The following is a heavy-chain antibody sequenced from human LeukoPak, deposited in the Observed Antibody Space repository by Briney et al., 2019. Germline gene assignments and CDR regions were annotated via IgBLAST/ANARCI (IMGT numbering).Heavy chain of an antibody. J-gene: IGHJ4*02. CDR2: ISTYNGNT. CDR1: GYTFDRYG. CDR3: ARVYYGSGSFMDY. Sequence: ASVKVSCKGSGYTFDRYGVTWVRQAPGQGLEWMGWISTYNGNTTYAQKIQGRVTMTTDTSTNTVYMDLRSLRSDDTAVYYCARVYYGSGSFMDYWGQGTLVTVSS. V-gene: IGHV1-18*01. D-gene: IGHD3-10*01.